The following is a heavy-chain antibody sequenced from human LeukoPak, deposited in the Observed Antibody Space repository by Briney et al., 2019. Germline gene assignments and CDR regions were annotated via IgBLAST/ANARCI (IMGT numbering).Heavy chain of an antibody. CDR2: INPNSGGT. CDR1: GYTFTGYY. Sequence: ASVKVSCKASGYTFTGYYMHWVRQAPGQGLEWMGWINPNSGGTNYAQKFQGWVTMTRDTSISTAYMELSRLRSDDTAVYYCARGPLLRRVRGRLKAFGIWGQGTMVTVSS. CDR3: ARGPLLRRVRGRLKAFGI. D-gene: IGHD3-10*01. V-gene: IGHV1-2*04. J-gene: IGHJ3*02.